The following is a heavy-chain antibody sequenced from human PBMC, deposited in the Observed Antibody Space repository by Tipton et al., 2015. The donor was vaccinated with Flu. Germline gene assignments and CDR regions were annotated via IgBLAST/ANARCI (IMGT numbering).Heavy chain of an antibody. V-gene: IGHV4-59*01. D-gene: IGHD3-10*01. CDR3: ARDQGFGDGLTYDYYAMDV. Sequence: TLSLTCTVSGGSMSSYYWSWIRQSPGKGLEWIGNIYYSGSPNYDPSLRSRVTISVDMSKNQFSLKMSSVSAADTAVYYCARDQGFGDGLTYDYYAMDVWGQGTTVTVSS. J-gene: IGHJ6*02. CDR1: GGSMSSYY. CDR2: IYYSGSP.